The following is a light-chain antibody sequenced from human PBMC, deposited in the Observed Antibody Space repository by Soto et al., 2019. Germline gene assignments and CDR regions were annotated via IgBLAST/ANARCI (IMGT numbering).Light chain of an antibody. Sequence: VLPQCPGTLSLSPWEIATLSCTPSQSVSTNYLAWYQQKPGQSPRLLIYGATSRATGIPDRFSGSGSGTDFILTISRLEPEDFALYFCQQYGSSPYTFAQGTKVDIK. CDR1: QSVSTNY. V-gene: IGKV3-20*01. CDR2: GAT. CDR3: QQYGSSPYT. J-gene: IGKJ2*01.